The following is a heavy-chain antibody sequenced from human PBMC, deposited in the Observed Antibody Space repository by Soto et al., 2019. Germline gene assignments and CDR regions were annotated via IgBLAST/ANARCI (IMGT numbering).Heavy chain of an antibody. D-gene: IGHD5-12*01. CDR3: TTAHPRGPDY. Sequence: PGGSLRLSCAASGFTFSNAWMSWVRQAPGKGLEWVGRIKSKTDGGTIDYPAPVKGRFIISRDDSRNTLYLQMNSLKTEDTAVYYCTTAHPRGPDYWGQGTLVTVSS. CDR1: GFTFSNAW. CDR2: IKSKTDGGTI. J-gene: IGHJ4*02. V-gene: IGHV3-15*01.